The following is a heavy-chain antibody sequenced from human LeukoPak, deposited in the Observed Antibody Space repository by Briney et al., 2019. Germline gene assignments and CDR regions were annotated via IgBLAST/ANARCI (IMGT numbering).Heavy chain of an antibody. CDR1: GDSISSSSSY. D-gene: IGHD6-19*01. CDR3: AREWSSGWPDY. Sequence: SETLSLTCTVSGDSISSSSSYWGWIREPPGKGLEWIGTMYYSGSTNYNPSLKSRVTISVDTSKNQFSLKLSSVTAADTAVYYCAREWSSGWPDYWGQGTLVTVSS. V-gene: IGHV4-39*07. J-gene: IGHJ4*02. CDR2: MYYSGST.